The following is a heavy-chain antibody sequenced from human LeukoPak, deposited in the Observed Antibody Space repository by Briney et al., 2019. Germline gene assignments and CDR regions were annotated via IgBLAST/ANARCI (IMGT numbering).Heavy chain of an antibody. CDR3: AKGRATLLYYSDY. Sequence: GGSLRLSCAASGFTFSNNAMSWVRQAPGKGLEWVSAISGSGGSTYYADSVKGRFTISRDNSKNTLYLQMNSLRAEDTAVYYCAKGRATLLYYSDYWGQGTLVAVSS. J-gene: IGHJ4*02. D-gene: IGHD1-26*01. V-gene: IGHV3-23*01. CDR1: GFTFSNNA. CDR2: ISGSGGST.